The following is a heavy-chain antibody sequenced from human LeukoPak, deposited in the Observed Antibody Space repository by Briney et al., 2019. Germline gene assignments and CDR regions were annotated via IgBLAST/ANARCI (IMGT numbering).Heavy chain of an antibody. V-gene: IGHV1-69*10. J-gene: IGHJ4*02. CDR1: GGTFISYT. CDR3: ARGGIVEMATL. D-gene: IGHD5-24*01. CDR2: IIPILGIA. Sequence: GASVKVSCKASGGTFISYTISWVRQAPGQGLEWMGRIIPILGIANYAQKFQGRVTITADKSTSTAYMELSSLRSEDTAVYYCARGGIVEMATLWGQGTLVTVSS.